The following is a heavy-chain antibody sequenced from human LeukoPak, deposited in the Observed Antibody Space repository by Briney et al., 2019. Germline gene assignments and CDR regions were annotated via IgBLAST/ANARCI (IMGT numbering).Heavy chain of an antibody. J-gene: IGHJ3*02. Sequence: SETLSLTCTVSGGSISSYYWSWIRQPPGKGLEWIGYIYYSGSTNYNPSLKSRVTISVDTSKNQFSLKLSSVTAADTAVYYCARATLGYCGSTSCQDAFDIWGQGTMVTVSS. CDR3: ARATLGYCGSTSCQDAFDI. CDR1: GGSISSYY. CDR2: IYYSGST. D-gene: IGHD2-2*01. V-gene: IGHV4-59*01.